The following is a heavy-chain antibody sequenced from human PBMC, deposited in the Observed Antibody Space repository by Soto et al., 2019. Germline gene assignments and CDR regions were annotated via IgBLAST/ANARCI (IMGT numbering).Heavy chain of an antibody. CDR3: ARDVDYYDSSGYYPNWFDP. Sequence: GGSLRLSCAASGFTFSSYEMNWVRQAPGKGLEWVSYISSSGSTIYYADSGKGRFTISRDNAKNSLYLQMNSLRAEDTAVYYCARDVDYYDSSGYYPNWFDPWDRGTRVTVSS. D-gene: IGHD3-22*01. CDR1: GFTFSSYE. CDR2: ISSSGSTI. V-gene: IGHV3-48*03. J-gene: IGHJ5*02.